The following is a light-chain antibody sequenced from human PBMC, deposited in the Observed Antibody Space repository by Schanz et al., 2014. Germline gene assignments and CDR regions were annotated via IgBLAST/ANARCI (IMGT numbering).Light chain of an antibody. Sequence: QSALTQPRSVSGSPGQSVTISCTGTSSDVGAYNDVSWYQQHPGKAPKLMIYDVNKRPSGVPDRFSGSKSGNTASLTITGLQAEDEADYYCSSYADSSTLFGPGTKLTVL. V-gene: IGLV2-11*01. CDR2: DVN. J-gene: IGLJ1*01. CDR1: SSDVGAYND. CDR3: SSYADSSTL.